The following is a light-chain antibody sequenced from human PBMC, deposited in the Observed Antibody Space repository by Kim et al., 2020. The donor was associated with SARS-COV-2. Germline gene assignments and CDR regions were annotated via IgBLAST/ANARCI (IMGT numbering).Light chain of an antibody. Sequence: SPGERSTLSCRARQSVDRDNLAWYQQKAGQAPRLLIYRTSSRATGIPDNFSGSGSGTDFTLTINRLEPDDFAMYYCQQYGSSPRTFGQGTKVDIK. CDR3: QQYGSSPRT. CDR2: RTS. J-gene: IGKJ1*01. CDR1: QSVDRDN. V-gene: IGKV3-20*01.